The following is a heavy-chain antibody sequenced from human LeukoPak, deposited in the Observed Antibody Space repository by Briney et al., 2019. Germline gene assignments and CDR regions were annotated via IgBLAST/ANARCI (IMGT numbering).Heavy chain of an antibody. Sequence: GGSLRLSCTASGFTFGDYGMSWVRQAPGKGLEWVSGINWNGGSTGYADSVKGRFTISRDNAKNSLYLQMNSLRAEDTALYYCARLTARYYYYYYMDVWGKGTTVTVSS. V-gene: IGHV3-20*04. J-gene: IGHJ6*03. CDR1: GFTFGDYG. CDR3: ARLTARYYYYYYMDV. CDR2: INWNGGST.